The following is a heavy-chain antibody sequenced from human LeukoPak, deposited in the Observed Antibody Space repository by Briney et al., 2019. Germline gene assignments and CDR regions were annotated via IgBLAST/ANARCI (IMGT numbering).Heavy chain of an antibody. Sequence: GGSLRLSCAASGFSFNTYAMSWVRQAPGKGLEWVSAISNTGGSTYYADSVKGRFTISRDKSKNTLSLQMNSLRAADTAVYYCARGESGYLDYWGQGTLVTVSS. CDR1: GFSFNTYA. V-gene: IGHV3-23*01. CDR3: ARGESGYLDY. D-gene: IGHD3-3*01. J-gene: IGHJ4*02. CDR2: ISNTGGST.